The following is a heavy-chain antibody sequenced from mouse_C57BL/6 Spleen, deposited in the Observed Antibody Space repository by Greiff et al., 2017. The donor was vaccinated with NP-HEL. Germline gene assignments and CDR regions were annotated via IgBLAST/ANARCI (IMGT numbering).Heavy chain of an antibody. D-gene: IGHD1-1*01. Sequence: QVQLQQSGAELVKPGASVKMSCKASGYTFTSYWITWVKQRPGQGLEWIGDIYPGSGSTNYNEKFKSKATLTVDTSSSTAYMRLCSVTYEDSAVYYCARGGSYGSAWFAYWGQGTLVTVSA. CDR1: GYTFTSYW. CDR3: ARGGSYGSAWFAY. CDR2: IYPGSGST. V-gene: IGHV1-55*01. J-gene: IGHJ3*01.